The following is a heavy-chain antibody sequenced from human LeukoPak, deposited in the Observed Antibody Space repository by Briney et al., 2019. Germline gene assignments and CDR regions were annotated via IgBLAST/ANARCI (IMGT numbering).Heavy chain of an antibody. V-gene: IGHV4-59*01. CDR1: GGSISSYY. D-gene: IGHD2-15*01. CDR3: ARDPGAAEDWYFDL. Sequence: SETLSLTCTVSGGSISSYYWSWIRQPPGKGLEWIGYIYYSGSTNYNPSLKSRVTISVDTSKNQFSLKLSSVTAAHTAVYYCARDPGAAEDWYFDLWGRGTLVTVSS. CDR2: IYYSGST. J-gene: IGHJ2*01.